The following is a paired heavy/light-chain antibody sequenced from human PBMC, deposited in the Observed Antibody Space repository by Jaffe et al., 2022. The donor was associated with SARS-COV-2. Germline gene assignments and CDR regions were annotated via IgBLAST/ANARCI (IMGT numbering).Light chain of an antibody. Sequence: SSELTQGPAVSVALGQTVTITCQGDSLGNFYASWYQQRPGQAPVLVIYGKNNRPSGIPDRFSGSKSGDTASLTITGAQAEDEADYYCHFRDSSGIHWVFGGGTKLTVL. CDR3: HFRDSSGIHWV. CDR2: GKN. J-gene: IGLJ3*02. CDR1: SLGNFY. V-gene: IGLV3-19*01.
Heavy chain of an antibody. CDR3: ARDRYYYGSGSYLNGLDY. J-gene: IGHJ4*02. V-gene: IGHV1-46*01. Sequence: QVQLMQSGAEVRKPGASVKISCKASGYTFINYYVHWVRQAPGQGLEWMGIINPSRGDTSGAQKFQGRVTMTRDTSTSTVFLELNSLRLEDTAIYYCARDRYYYGSGSYLNGLDYWGQGTQVTVSS. CDR2: INPSRGDT. D-gene: IGHD3-10*01. CDR1: GYTFINYY.